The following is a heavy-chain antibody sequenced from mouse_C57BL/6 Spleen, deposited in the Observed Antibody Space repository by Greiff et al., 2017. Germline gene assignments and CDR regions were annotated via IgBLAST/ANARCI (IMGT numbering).Heavy chain of an antibody. CDR1: GFTFSSYT. CDR3: VRQGDYPLYAMDY. V-gene: IGHV5-9*01. D-gene: IGHD2-4*01. J-gene: IGHJ4*01. CDR2: ISGGGGNT. Sequence: EVKVEESGGGLVKPGGSLKLSCAASGFTFSSYTMSWVRQTPEKRLEWVATISGGGGNTYYPDSVKGRFTISRDNAKNTLYLQMSSLRSEDTALYYCVRQGDYPLYAMDYWGQGTSVTVSS.